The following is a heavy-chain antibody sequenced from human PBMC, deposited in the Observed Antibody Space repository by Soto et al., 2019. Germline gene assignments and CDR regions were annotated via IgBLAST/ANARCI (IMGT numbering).Heavy chain of an antibody. D-gene: IGHD6-19*01. CDR3: ARDARQYSSGLDYFDY. CDR2: ISAYNGNT. V-gene: IGHV1-18*01. CDR1: IYAFARSV. Sequence: VKCRGRASIYAFARSVINRVRQAPGQGLEWMGWISAYNGNTNYAQKLQGRVTMTTDTSTSTAYMELRSLRSDDTAVYYCARDARQYSSGLDYFDYWGQGTRVTVSS. J-gene: IGHJ4*02.